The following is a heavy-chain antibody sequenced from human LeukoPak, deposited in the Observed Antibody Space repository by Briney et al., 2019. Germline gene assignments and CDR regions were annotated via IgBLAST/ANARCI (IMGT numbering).Heavy chain of an antibody. Sequence: SETLSLTCAVYGGSFSGYYWSWIRQPPGKGLEWIGEINHSGSTNYNPSLKSRVTISVDTSKNQFSLKLSSVTAADTAVYYCARGYRRGYSYGLDDYWGQGTLVTVSS. CDR3: ARGYRRGYSYGLDDY. D-gene: IGHD5-18*01. J-gene: IGHJ4*02. CDR1: GGSFSGYY. V-gene: IGHV4-34*01. CDR2: INHSGST.